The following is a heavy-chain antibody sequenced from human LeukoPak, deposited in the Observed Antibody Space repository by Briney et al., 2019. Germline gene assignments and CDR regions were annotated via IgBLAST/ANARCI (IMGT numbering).Heavy chain of an antibody. J-gene: IGHJ4*02. CDR2: IGGRGRTT. CDR1: GLTFSSYS. V-gene: IGHV3-48*04. Sequence: GGSLRLSCAASGLTFSSYSMNWVRQAPGKGLEWLSYIGGRGRTTYYADSVKGRFTISRDNAKSSLYLQMNSLRAEDTAVYYCASEDPAMKIDSWGQRTLVTVSS. CDR3: ASEDPAMKIDS. D-gene: IGHD5-18*01.